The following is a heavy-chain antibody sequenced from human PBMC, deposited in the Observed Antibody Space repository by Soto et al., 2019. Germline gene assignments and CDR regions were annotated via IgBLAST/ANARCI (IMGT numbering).Heavy chain of an antibody. CDR1: GYSFTSCW. V-gene: IGHV5-10-1*01. CDR2: IDPSDSYT. CDR3: ARHGYNWNHPQNGDAFDI. J-gene: IGHJ3*02. Sequence: GESLKISCKGSGYSFTSCWISWVRQMPGKGLEWMGRIDPSDSYTNYSPSFQGHVTISADKSISTAYLQWSSLKASDTAMYYCARHGYNWNHPQNGDAFDIWGQGTRVTVSS. D-gene: IGHD1-20*01.